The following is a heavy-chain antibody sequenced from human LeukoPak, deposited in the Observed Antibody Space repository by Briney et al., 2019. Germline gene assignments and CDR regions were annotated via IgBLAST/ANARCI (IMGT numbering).Heavy chain of an antibody. V-gene: IGHV4-34*08. J-gene: IGHJ5*02. Sequence: GSLRLSCAASGFTFSTSWMSWVRQAPGKGLEWIGDINHGGSAVYNPSLKSRVIISVDRSKNQFSLKLTSMTAADTAVYYCAISSLTSWGQGTLVTVSS. D-gene: IGHD3-16*02. CDR1: GFTFSTSW. CDR3: AISSLTS. CDR2: INHGGSA.